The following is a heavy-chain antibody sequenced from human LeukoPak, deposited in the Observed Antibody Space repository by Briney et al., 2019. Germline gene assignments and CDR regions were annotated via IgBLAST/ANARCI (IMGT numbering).Heavy chain of an antibody. Sequence: SETLSLTCAVYGGSFSGYYWSWIRQPPGKGLEWIGEINHSGSTNYNPSLKSRVTISVDTSKNQFSLKLSSVTAADTAVYYCARTTSSGNWYFDLWGRGTLVTVSS. CDR3: ARTTSSGNWYFDL. D-gene: IGHD6-19*01. CDR1: GGSFSGYY. CDR2: INHSGST. V-gene: IGHV4-34*01. J-gene: IGHJ2*01.